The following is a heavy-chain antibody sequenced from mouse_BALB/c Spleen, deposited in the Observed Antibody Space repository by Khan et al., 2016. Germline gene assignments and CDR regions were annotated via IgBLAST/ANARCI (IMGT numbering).Heavy chain of an antibody. J-gene: IGHJ2*01. CDR2: IDPTNGNT. CDR1: AFNIKDTY. V-gene: IGHV14-3*02. Sequence: VQLQQSGAELVKPGASVKLSCTSTAFNIKDTYMHWVKQRPEQGLEWIGRIDPTNGNTKYDPKFQGKATITADTSSNTAYLQLSSLTSEDTAVYYCAVRGPIFYVGSSYGYWGQGTTLTVSS. CDR3: AVRGPIFYVGSSYGY. D-gene: IGHD1-1*01.